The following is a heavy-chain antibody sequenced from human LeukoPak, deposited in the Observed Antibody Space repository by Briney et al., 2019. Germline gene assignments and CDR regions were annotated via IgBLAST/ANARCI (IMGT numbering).Heavy chain of an antibody. V-gene: IGHV3-30-3*02. J-gene: IGHJ6*02. CDR3: AKTMVRGVNNGMDV. CDR1: GFTFNGYA. Sequence: GGSLRLSCAASGFTFNGYAMLWVRQAPGKGLDWVAVISYDGGFESYADSVKGRFTISRDNSKNELYLRMISLRPEDTAVYYCAKTMVRGVNNGMDVWGQGTTVTVSS. D-gene: IGHD3-10*01. CDR2: ISYDGGFE.